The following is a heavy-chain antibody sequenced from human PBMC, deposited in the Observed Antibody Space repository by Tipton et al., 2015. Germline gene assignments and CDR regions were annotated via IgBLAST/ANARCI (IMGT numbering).Heavy chain of an antibody. J-gene: IGHJ4*02. Sequence: TLSLTCTVSGVSVNSYYWSWIRQPPGKGLEWIGYIYYSGSTKYSPSLKSRVTISVDTSKTQFSLKMSSVTASDTAVYYCARARGRHGGLFDSWGQGILVTVSS. D-gene: IGHD4-23*01. CDR3: ARARGRHGGLFDS. CDR2: IYYSGST. CDR1: GVSVNSYY. V-gene: IGHV4-59*02.